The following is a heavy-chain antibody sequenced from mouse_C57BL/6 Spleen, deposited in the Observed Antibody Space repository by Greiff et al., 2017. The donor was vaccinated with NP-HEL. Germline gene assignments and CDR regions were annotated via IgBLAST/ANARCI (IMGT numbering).Heavy chain of an antibody. J-gene: IGHJ1*03. V-gene: IGHV1-54*01. CDR2: INPGSGGT. CDR3: AVSADSYYYGRYFDV. CDR1: GYAFTNYL. Sequence: QVQLQQSGAELVRPGTSVKVSCKASGYAFTNYLIEWVKQRPGQGLEWIGVINPGSGGTNYNEKFKGKATLTADKSSSTAYMQLSSLTSEDSAVYFCAVSADSYYYGRYFDVWGTGTTVTVSS. D-gene: IGHD1-1*01.